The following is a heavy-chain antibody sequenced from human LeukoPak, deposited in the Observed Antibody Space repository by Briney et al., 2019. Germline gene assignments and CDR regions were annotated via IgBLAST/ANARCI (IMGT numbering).Heavy chain of an antibody. V-gene: IGHV4-34*01. CDR3: ARGRGSSSYYFDY. CDR2: INHSGST. D-gene: IGHD6-6*01. CDR1: GGSFSGYY. Sequence: PSETLSLTCAVYGGSFSGYYWSWIRQPPGKGLEWIGEINHSGSTNYNPSLKSRVTISVDTSKNQFSLKLSSVTAADTAVYYCARGRGSSSYYFDYWGQGTLVTVSS. J-gene: IGHJ4*02.